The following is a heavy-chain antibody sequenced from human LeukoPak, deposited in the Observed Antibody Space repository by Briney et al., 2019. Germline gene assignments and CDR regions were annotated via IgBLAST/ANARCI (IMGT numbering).Heavy chain of an antibody. J-gene: IGHJ4*02. D-gene: IGHD6-13*01. CDR3: ARGPLEGISLSLY. Sequence: ASVKVSCKASGYTFTGYYMHWVRQAPGQGLVWMGWINPNSGGTNYAQKFQGRVTMTRDTSISTAYMELSRLRSDDTAVYYCARGPLEGISLSLYWGQRTLVTVSS. CDR2: INPNSGGT. V-gene: IGHV1-2*02. CDR1: GYTFTGYY.